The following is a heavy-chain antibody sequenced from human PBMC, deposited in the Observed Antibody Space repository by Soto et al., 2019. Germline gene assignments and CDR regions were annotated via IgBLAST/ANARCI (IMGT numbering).Heavy chain of an antibody. CDR3: ARGPLRLLWFGELLDYGMDV. CDR1: GYTFTSYD. Sequence: ASVKVSCKASGYTFTSYDINWVRQATGQGLEWMGWMNPNSGNTGYAQKFQGRVTMTRNTSISTAYMELSSLRSEDTAVYYCARGPLRLLWFGELLDYGMDVWGQGTTVTVSS. J-gene: IGHJ6*02. V-gene: IGHV1-8*01. CDR2: MNPNSGNT. D-gene: IGHD3-10*01.